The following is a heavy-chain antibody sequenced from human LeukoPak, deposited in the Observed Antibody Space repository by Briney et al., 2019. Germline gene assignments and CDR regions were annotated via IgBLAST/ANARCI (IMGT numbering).Heavy chain of an antibody. J-gene: IGHJ5*02. CDR3: ARGLGVVPAAIGWFDP. CDR2: INPNSGGT. CDR1: GYSFTGYF. Sequence: ASVKVSCKASGYSFTGYFILWVRQAPGQGLEWMGWINPNSGGTNYAQKFQGRVTMTRDTSISTAYMELSRLRSDDTAVYYCARGLGVVPAAIGWFDPWGQGTLVTVSS. D-gene: IGHD2-2*01. V-gene: IGHV1-2*02.